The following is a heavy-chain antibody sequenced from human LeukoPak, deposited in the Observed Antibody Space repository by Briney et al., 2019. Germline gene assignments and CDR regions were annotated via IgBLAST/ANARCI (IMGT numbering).Heavy chain of an antibody. CDR3: ARVGHQLLSDY. CDR2: IIPILGIA. Sequence: GSSVKVSCKASGGTFSSYAISWVRQAPGQGLEWMGRIIPILGIANYAQKFQGRVTMTEDTSTDTAYMELSSLRSEDTAVYYCARVGHQLLSDYWGQGTLVTVSS. D-gene: IGHD2-2*01. J-gene: IGHJ4*02. V-gene: IGHV1-69*04. CDR1: GGTFSSYA.